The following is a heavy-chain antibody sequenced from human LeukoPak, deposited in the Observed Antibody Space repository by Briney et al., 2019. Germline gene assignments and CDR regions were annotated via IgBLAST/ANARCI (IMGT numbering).Heavy chain of an antibody. Sequence: SETLSLTCAVYGGSFSGYYWSWIRQPPGKGLEWIGEINHSGSTNYNPSLKSRVTISVDTSKNQFSLKPSSVTAADTAVYYCARGGLWGYSNYVPLEFDYWGQGTLVTVSS. CDR3: ARGGLWGYSNYVPLEFDY. CDR2: INHSGST. V-gene: IGHV4-34*01. D-gene: IGHD4-11*01. J-gene: IGHJ4*02. CDR1: GGSFSGYY.